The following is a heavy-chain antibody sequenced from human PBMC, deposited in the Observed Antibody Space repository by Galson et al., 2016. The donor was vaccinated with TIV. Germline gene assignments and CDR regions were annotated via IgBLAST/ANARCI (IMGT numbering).Heavy chain of an antibody. CDR3: AVWSNIYFFAL. CDR2: IDPTSGGT. J-gene: IGHJ4*02. D-gene: IGHD2-2*02. CDR1: GYTFVTYY. V-gene: IGHV1-46*01. Sequence: SVKVSCKASGYTFVTYYMHWERQAPGQGLEWVGVIDPTSGGTTYAQRFQGRVTMTRDTSTSTVYMDLSNLRSDDTAVFYCAVWSNIYFFALWGQGTLITVSS.